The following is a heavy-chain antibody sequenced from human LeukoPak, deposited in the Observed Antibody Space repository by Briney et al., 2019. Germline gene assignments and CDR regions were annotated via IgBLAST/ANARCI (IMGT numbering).Heavy chain of an antibody. D-gene: IGHD3-22*01. Sequence: GASVNVSCNASGYTFTVYYMNWVRQAPGQGLEWMGRINPNSGGTNYAQKFQGRVTMTRDTSISTAYMELSRLRSDETAVYYCARRLSDRRANWFDPWGQGTLVTVSS. V-gene: IGHV1-2*06. CDR2: INPNSGGT. CDR3: ARRLSDRRANWFDP. CDR1: GYTFTVYY. J-gene: IGHJ5*02.